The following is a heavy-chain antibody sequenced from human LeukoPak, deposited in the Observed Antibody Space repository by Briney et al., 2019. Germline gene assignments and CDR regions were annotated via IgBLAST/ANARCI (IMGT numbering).Heavy chain of an antibody. CDR1: GFTVSDSY. J-gene: IGHJ6*02. Sequence: PGGSLRLSCAASGFTVSDSYLSWVRRAPGKGLEWVSVIYSGGSTYYADSVEGRFTISRDNSRNTLYLQMNSLRAEDTAVYYCVRGWFYGMDVWGPGTTVSVSS. V-gene: IGHV3-66*01. CDR3: VRGWFYGMDV. D-gene: IGHD3-10*01. CDR2: IYSGGST.